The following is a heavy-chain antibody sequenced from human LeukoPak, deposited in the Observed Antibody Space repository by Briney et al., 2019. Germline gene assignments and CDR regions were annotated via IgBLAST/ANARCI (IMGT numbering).Heavy chain of an antibody. CDR2: MSYDGSNK. Sequence: PGRSLRLSCAASGFTFSSYGMHWVRQAPGKGLEWVAVMSYDGSNKYYADSVKGRFTISRDNSKNTLYLQMNSLRAEDTAVYYCAKSYADFYYYYGMDVWGQGTTVTVSS. CDR1: GFTFSSYG. J-gene: IGHJ6*02. V-gene: IGHV3-30*18. CDR3: AKSYADFYYYYGMDV. D-gene: IGHD2-2*01.